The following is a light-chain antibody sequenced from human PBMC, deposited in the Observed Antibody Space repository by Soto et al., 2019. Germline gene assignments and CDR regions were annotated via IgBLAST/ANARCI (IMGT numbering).Light chain of an antibody. CDR1: QSVSSTS. V-gene: IGKV3-20*01. CDR2: GAS. Sequence: EIVLTQSPGTLSLSPGERATLSCRASQSVSSTSLAWYQQKPGQAPRLLIYGASTRATGIPDRFSGRGSGTDFTLTISRVEPEDFALYYCQQYGTSLWTFGQGTKVDIK. CDR3: QQYGTSLWT. J-gene: IGKJ1*01.